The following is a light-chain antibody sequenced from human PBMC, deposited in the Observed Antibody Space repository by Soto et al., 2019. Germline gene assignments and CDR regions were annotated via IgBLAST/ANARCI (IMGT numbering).Light chain of an antibody. Sequence: EIVLTQSPGTLSLSPGERATLSCRASQSVSSSFLAWFQQKPGQAPRLLIYGASSRATGIPDRLSGSGSGTDFTLTSSRLEPEDFAVYYCQQYSSSPITFGQGTRLEIK. CDR2: GAS. J-gene: IGKJ5*01. CDR3: QQYSSSPIT. CDR1: QSVSSSF. V-gene: IGKV3-20*01.